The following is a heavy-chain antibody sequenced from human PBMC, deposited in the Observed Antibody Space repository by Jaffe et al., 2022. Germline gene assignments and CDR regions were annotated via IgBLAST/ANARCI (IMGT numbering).Heavy chain of an antibody. Sequence: EVQLLESGGDLVQPGGSLRLSCAASGFTFSSYAITWVRQAPGKGLEWVSGISGSGAGTYYADSVKGRFTISRDNSKNTVYLQMNSLTAEDTAVYYCTKESSITAFAEYWGQGTLVTVSS. CDR1: GFTFSSYA. D-gene: IGHD2-2*01. CDR2: ISGSGAGT. CDR3: TKESSITAFAEY. J-gene: IGHJ4*02. V-gene: IGHV3-23*01.